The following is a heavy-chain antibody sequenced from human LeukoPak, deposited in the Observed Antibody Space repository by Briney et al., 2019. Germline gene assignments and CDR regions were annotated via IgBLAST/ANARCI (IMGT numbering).Heavy chain of an antibody. Sequence: SETLSLTCTVSGGSISSSSYFWGWIRQPPGKGLEWIGSIYYSGSTYYNPSLKSRVTISVDTSKNQFSLKLSSVTAADTTVYYCARRQIGYFDYWGQGTLVTVSS. CDR2: IYYSGST. J-gene: IGHJ4*02. CDR3: ARRQIGYFDY. CDR1: GGSISSSSYF. V-gene: IGHV4-39*01.